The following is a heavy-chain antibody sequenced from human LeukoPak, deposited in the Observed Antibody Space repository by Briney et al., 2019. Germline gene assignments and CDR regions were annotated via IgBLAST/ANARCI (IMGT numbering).Heavy chain of an antibody. V-gene: IGHV4-39*01. CDR2: IYYSGST. J-gene: IGHJ5*02. D-gene: IGHD6-19*01. CDR1: GGSISSSSYY. Sequence: SETLSLTCTVSGGSISSSSYYWGWIRQPPGKGLEWIGSIYYSGSTYYNPSIKSRVTISVDTSKNQFSLKLSSVAAADAAVYYCARQGAGAGWFDPWGQGTLVTVSS. CDR3: ARQGAGAGWFDP.